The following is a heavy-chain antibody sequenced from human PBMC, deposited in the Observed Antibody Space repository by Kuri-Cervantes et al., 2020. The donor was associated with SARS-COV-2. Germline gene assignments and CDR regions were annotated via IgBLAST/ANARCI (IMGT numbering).Heavy chain of an antibody. Sequence: GSLRLSCAVYGGSFSGYYWSWIRQPPGKGLEWIGEINHSGSTNYNPSLKSRVTISVDTSKNQFSLKLSSVTAADTAVYYCASSPARYYYDSSGYLGYWGHGTRVTVSS. CDR2: INHSGST. J-gene: IGHJ4*01. CDR1: GGSFSGYY. CDR3: ASSPARYYYDSSGYLGY. D-gene: IGHD3-22*01. V-gene: IGHV4-34*01.